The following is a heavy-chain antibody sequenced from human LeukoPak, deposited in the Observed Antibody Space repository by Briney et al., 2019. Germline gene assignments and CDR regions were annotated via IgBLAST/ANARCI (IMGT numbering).Heavy chain of an antibody. CDR2: IRYDGSNK. V-gene: IGHV3-30*02. Sequence: PGGSLRLSCAASGFTFSSYGMHWVRQAPGKGLEWVAFIRYDGSNKYYADSVKGRFTISRDNSKNTLYLQMNSLRAEDTAVYYSAKDRCSSTSCYGGDWFDPWGQGTLVTVSS. CDR3: AKDRCSSTSCYGGDWFDP. J-gene: IGHJ5*02. D-gene: IGHD2-2*01. CDR1: GFTFSSYG.